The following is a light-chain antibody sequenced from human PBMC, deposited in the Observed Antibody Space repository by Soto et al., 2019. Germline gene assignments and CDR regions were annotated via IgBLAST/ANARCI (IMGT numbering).Light chain of an antibody. V-gene: IGKV1-39*01. CDR1: QSMSSD. CDR3: QQSYSTPLT. J-gene: IGKJ4*01. CDR2: AAS. Sequence: DIQMTQSPSSLSASEGDRVTITCRASQSMSSDLDWYQQKPGKAPKLLIYAASSLQSGVPSRFSGSGSGTDFTLTISSLQPEDFATYYCQQSYSTPLTFGGGTKVEIK.